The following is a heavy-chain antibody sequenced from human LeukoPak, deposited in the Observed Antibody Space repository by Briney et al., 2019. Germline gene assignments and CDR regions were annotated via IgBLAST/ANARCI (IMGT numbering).Heavy chain of an antibody. CDR2: IKKDGSGI. D-gene: IGHD1/OR15-1a*01. CDR1: EFPFSDSW. Sequence: TGGTLRLSCAVSEFPFSDSWLYWVRQAPAKGLEGVANIKKDGSGISYVDSVQGRFIISRDNAKNSLYLQMNSLRVEDTAVYFCAGGNSMNVWGKGTAVTVSS. J-gene: IGHJ6*04. V-gene: IGHV3-7*03. CDR3: AGGNSMNV.